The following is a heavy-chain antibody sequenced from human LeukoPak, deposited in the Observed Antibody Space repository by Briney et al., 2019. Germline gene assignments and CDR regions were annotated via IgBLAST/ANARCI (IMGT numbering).Heavy chain of an antibody. Sequence: SVKVSCQASRYTFTDYYMHWVRQAPAQEVAWMGCINPNSGGTNYAQKFQGRVTMTRDTSISTAYMELSRLRSDDTAVYYCARGRGYYYDSSGYYGFDYWGQGTLVTVSS. V-gene: IGHV1-2*02. CDR1: RYTFTDYY. CDR3: ARGRGYYYDSSGYYGFDY. CDR2: INPNSGGT. J-gene: IGHJ4*02. D-gene: IGHD3-22*01.